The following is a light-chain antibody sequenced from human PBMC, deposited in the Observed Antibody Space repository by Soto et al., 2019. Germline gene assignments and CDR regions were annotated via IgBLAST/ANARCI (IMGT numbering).Light chain of an antibody. J-gene: IGKJ4*01. CDR1: QSVSYN. CDR3: QQYEAYPLT. V-gene: IGKV3-15*01. CDR2: GAF. Sequence: EIVMTQSPATLSVSPGETATLSCRASQSVSYNLAWYQQKPGQGPRLLIYGAFTRATGIPARFSGSGSGTDFTLTISSLQSEDFAVYYCQQYEAYPLTFGGGTKVEI.